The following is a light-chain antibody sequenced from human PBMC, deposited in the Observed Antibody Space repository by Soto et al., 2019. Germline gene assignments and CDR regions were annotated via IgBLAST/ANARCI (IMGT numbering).Light chain of an antibody. Sequence: EIMMTQSPVTLSVSPGERATLSCRASQSVNSNLAWYQQKPGQAPRLLIYGASTRATGIPDRFSGSGSGTDFTLTISSLQAEDVAVYYCQQYYSTPITFGQGTRLEIK. CDR3: QQYYSTPIT. CDR2: GAS. J-gene: IGKJ5*01. CDR1: QSVNSN. V-gene: IGKV3-15*01.